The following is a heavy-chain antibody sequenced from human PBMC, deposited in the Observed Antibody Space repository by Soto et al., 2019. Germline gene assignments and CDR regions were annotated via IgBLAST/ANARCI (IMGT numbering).Heavy chain of an antibody. CDR1: GYTFTIYY. D-gene: IGHD1-26*01. V-gene: IGHV1-46*01. CDR2: INPSGGST. J-gene: IGHJ4*02. Sequence: ASVKVSCKASGYTFTIYYMHCVLQSPGQGLDWMGIINPSGGSTSYAQKFQGRVTMTRDTSTSTVYMELSSLRSEDTAVYYCARLNSGSFTFDYWGQGTLVTVSS. CDR3: ARLNSGSFTFDY.